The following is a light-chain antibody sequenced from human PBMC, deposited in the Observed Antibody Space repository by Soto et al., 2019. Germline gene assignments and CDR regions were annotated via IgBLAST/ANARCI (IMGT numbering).Light chain of an antibody. V-gene: IGLV1-40*01. Sequence: QSVLTQPPSVSGAPGQRVTISCTGSSSNIGAGYDVHWYQQLPGTAPKLLIYGSSNRPSGVPDRFSGSKSGTSASLVITGLQAEDEADYYCQSYDSSLSGYVVFGGGTKVTVL. CDR3: QSYDSSLSGYVV. J-gene: IGLJ2*01. CDR2: GSS. CDR1: SSNIGAGYD.